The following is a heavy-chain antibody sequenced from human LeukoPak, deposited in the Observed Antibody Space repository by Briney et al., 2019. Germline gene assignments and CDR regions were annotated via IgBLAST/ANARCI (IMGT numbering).Heavy chain of an antibody. Sequence: GGSLRLSCAASGFTVSSNYMSWVRQAPGKGLEWVSVIYSGGSTYYADSVKGRFTISRDNSKNTLYLQMNSLRAEDTAVYYCARECHDSSGYPFDYWGQGTLVTVSS. CDR2: IYSGGST. J-gene: IGHJ4*02. D-gene: IGHD3-22*01. V-gene: IGHV3-53*01. CDR3: ARECHDSSGYPFDY. CDR1: GFTVSSNY.